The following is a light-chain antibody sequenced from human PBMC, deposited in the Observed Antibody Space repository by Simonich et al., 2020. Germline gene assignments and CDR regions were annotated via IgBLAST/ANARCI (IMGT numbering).Light chain of an antibody. V-gene: IGKV2D-29*02. J-gene: IGKJ2*01. Sequence: DIVMTQTPLSLSVTPGQPASIPCKSSQGLLHSDGRTYLYWYLQKPGQSPQLSIYEVSNRFSGVPDRISGSGSGRDLTLKISRVEAEDVGVYYCMQSIQLPPTFGQGTKLEIK. CDR2: EVS. CDR3: MQSIQLPPT. CDR1: QGLLHSDGRTY.